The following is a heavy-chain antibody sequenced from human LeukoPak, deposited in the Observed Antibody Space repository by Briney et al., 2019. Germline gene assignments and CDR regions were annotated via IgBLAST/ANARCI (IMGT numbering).Heavy chain of an antibody. CDR2: ISPSGGST. D-gene: IGHD2-21*02. Sequence: RASVKVSCKPSGYTFTSYYIHWVRQAPGQGLEWMGMISPSGGSTSYPQKFQGRVTMTRDTSTSTVYMELSSLRSEDTAVYYSARDIMVMTYYYYYGMDVWGQGTTVTVPS. V-gene: IGHV1-46*01. CDR1: GYTFTSYY. CDR3: ARDIMVMTYYYYYGMDV. J-gene: IGHJ6*02.